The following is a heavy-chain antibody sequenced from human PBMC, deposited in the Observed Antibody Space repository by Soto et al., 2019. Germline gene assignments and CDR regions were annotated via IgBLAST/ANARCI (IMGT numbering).Heavy chain of an antibody. D-gene: IGHD6-13*01. CDR2: IYSGGST. Sequence: GGSLRLSCAASGFPVSSNYMSWVRQAPGKGLEWVSVIYSGGSTYYADSVKGRFTISRDNSKNTLYLQMNSLRAEDTAVYYCARTLAIAAGFGMDVWGQGTTVTVSS. J-gene: IGHJ6*02. V-gene: IGHV3-66*01. CDR3: ARTLAIAAGFGMDV. CDR1: GFPVSSNY.